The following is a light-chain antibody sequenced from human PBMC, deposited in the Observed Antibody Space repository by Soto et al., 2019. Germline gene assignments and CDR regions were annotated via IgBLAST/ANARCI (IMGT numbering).Light chain of an antibody. V-gene: IGKV3-15*01. J-gene: IGKJ5*01. CDR2: GAS. CDR3: QQYNNWPPIT. CDR1: QSVSSN. Sequence: EIVMTQSPATLSVXPGERATLSXSASQSVSSNLAWYQQKPGQAPRLLIYGASTRATGIPARFSGSGSGTEFTLTISSLQSEDFAVYYCQQYNNWPPITFGQGTRLEIK.